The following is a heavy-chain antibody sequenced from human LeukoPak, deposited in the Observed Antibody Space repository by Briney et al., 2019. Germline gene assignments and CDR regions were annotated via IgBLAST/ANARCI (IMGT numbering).Heavy chain of an antibody. CDR2: TWSDGNKK. V-gene: IGHV3-33*01. CDR3: ARDHSSGWYYIDY. CDR1: GFTFSSYG. Sequence: GRSLRLSCAASGFTFSSYGMHWVRQAPGKGLEWVAVTWSDGNKKYYADSVKGRFTISKDNSKNTPYLQMNSLRAEDTAVYYCARDHSSGWYYIDYWGQGTLVTVSS. J-gene: IGHJ4*02. D-gene: IGHD6-19*01.